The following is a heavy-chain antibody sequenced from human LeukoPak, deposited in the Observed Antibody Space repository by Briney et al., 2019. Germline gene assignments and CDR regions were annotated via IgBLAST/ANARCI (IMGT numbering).Heavy chain of an antibody. CDR3: ARGGFDPKKFDY. CDR2: IDPSGGST. V-gene: IGHV1-46*01. J-gene: IGHJ4*02. CDR1: GYTFTSYY. Sequence: ASVKVSCKASGYTFTSYYMHWVRQAPGQGLEWMGIIDPSGGSTSYAQKFQGRVTMTRDTSTSTVFMELSSLRSEDTAVYYCARGGFDPKKFDYWGQGTLVTVSS.